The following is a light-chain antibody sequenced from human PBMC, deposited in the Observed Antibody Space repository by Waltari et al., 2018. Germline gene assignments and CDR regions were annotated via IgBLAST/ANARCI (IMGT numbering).Light chain of an antibody. V-gene: IGKV2-30*01. Sequence: DVVMTQSPLSLPVTLGQPASISCRSGQSLVSSDGDTYLSWFQQRPSQLSRRLIYKVSCRDSGVPDRVSGSGSGTDFTLKISRVEAEYVGVYYYMQVSHWPGTFGPGTKVDIK. CDR2: KVS. CDR1: QSLVSSDGDTY. J-gene: IGKJ3*01. CDR3: MQVSHWPGT.